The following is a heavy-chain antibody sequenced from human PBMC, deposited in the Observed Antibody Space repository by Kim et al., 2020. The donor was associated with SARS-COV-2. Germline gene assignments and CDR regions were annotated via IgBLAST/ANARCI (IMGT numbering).Heavy chain of an antibody. V-gene: IGHV4-59*01. CDR3: ARDRYFDY. Sequence: SETLSLTCTVSGGSISSYYWSWIRQPPGKGLEWIGYIYYSGSTNYNPSLKSRVTISVDTSKNQFSLKLSSVTAADTAVYYCARDRYFDYWGQGTLVTVSS. J-gene: IGHJ4*02. CDR2: IYYSGST. CDR1: GGSISSYY.